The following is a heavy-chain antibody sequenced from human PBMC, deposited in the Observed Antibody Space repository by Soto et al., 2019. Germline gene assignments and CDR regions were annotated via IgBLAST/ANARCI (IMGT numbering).Heavy chain of an antibody. V-gene: IGHV1-8*01. CDR2: MNPNSGNT. J-gene: IGHJ6*02. D-gene: IGHD6-19*01. CDR1: GYTFTSYD. Sequence: ASVKVSFKASGYTFTSYDINWVRQATGQGLEYLGWMNPNSGNTAYVQKFQGRATIIADDSTTTAYLEMSSLRSEDTAIYYCARVEAVAGLYNYHGLDVWGQGTAVTVS. CDR3: ARVEAVAGLYNYHGLDV.